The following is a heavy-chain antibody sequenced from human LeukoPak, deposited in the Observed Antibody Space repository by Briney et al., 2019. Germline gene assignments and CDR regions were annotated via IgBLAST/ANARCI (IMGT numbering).Heavy chain of an antibody. V-gene: IGHV3-53*01. CDR1: GFTFSSYW. J-gene: IGHJ6*02. D-gene: IGHD1-26*01. CDR3: ARNLGSYYYYYGMDV. CDR2: IYSGGST. Sequence: PGGSLRLSCAASGFTFSSYWMSWVRQAPGKGLEWVSVIYSGGSTYYADSVKGRFTISRDNSKNTLYLQMNSLRAEDTAVYYCARNLGSYYYYYGMDVWGQGTTVTVSS.